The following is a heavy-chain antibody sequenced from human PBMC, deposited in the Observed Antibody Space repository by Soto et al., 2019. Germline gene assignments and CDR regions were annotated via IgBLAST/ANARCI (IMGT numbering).Heavy chain of an antibody. J-gene: IGHJ6*02. D-gene: IGHD2-2*01. CDR2: ISWNSGSI. V-gene: IGHV3-9*01. CDR1: GFTFDDYA. CDR3: AKDYQPSYYGMDV. Sequence: GGSLRLSCAASGFTFDDYAMHWVRQAPGKGLEWVSGISWNSGSIGYADSVKGRFTISRDNAKNSLYLQMNSLRAEDTALYYCAKDYQPSYYGMDVWGQGTTVTVSS.